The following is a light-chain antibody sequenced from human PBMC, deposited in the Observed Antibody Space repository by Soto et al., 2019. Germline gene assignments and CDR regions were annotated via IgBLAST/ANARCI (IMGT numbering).Light chain of an antibody. CDR3: QSYDSSMXAFYV. CDR2: GNS. J-gene: IGLJ1*01. V-gene: IGLV1-40*01. CDR1: SSNIGAGYD. Sequence: QSVLTQPPSVSGAPGQRVTISCTGSSSNIGAGYDVHWYQQLPGTAPKLLIYGNSNRPSGVPDRFSGSKSGTSASLAITGLQAEDEADYYCQSYDSSMXAFYVFGTGXKVTVL.